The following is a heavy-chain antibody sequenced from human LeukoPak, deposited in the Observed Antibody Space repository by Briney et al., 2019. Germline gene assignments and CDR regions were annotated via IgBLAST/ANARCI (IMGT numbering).Heavy chain of an antibody. CDR2: ISGSGGST. V-gene: IGHV3-23*01. CDR1: GFTFSSYA. J-gene: IGHJ4*02. Sequence: GGSLRLSCAASGFTFSSYAMSWVRPAPGKGLEWVSAISGSGGSTYYADSVKGRFTISRDNSKNTLYLQMNSLRAEDTAVYYCAKDSGLIAVAGLTDYWGQGTLVTVSS. D-gene: IGHD6-13*01. CDR3: AKDSGLIAVAGLTDY.